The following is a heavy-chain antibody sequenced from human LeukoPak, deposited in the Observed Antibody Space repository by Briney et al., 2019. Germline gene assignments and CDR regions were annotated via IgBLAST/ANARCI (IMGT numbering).Heavy chain of an antibody. D-gene: IGHD3-10*01. CDR3: ARGEDYYGSGSQAPDY. J-gene: IGHJ4*02. Sequence: GGSLRLSCAASGFTFSSYSMNWVRQAPGKGLEWVSSISSSSSYIYYADSVKGRFTISRDNAKNSLYLQMNSLRAEDTAVYYCARGEDYYGSGSQAPDYWGQGTLVTVSS. CDR2: ISSSSSYI. V-gene: IGHV3-21*01. CDR1: GFTFSSYS.